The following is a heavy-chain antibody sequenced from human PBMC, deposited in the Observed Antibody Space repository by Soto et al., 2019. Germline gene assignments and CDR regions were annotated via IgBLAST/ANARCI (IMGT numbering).Heavy chain of an antibody. D-gene: IGHD6-6*01. CDR2: ISYDGSNK. CDR1: GFTFSSYG. Sequence: QVQLVESGGGVVQPGRSLRLSCAASGFTFSSYGMHWVRQAPGKGLEWVAVISYDGSNKYYADSVKGRFTISRDNSKNTLYLQMNSLRAEDTAVYYCAKCRLRSSSSSSLYYYNGMDVWGQGTTVTVSS. CDR3: AKCRLRSSSSSSLYYYNGMDV. V-gene: IGHV3-30*18. J-gene: IGHJ6*02.